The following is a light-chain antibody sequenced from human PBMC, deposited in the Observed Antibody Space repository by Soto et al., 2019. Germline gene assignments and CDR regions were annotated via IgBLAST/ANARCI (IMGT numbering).Light chain of an antibody. CDR1: QSVSTY. V-gene: IGKV3-11*01. Sequence: LVLRQSPVTLSLSPGDRATLSCRASQSVSTYLAWYRQTPGQAPRLLIYDTSNRATGVPPRFSGSRSGTDFTLTISSVEPEDFAVFYCHQRNTFGQGTRREIK. CDR2: DTS. CDR3: HQRNT. J-gene: IGKJ5*01.